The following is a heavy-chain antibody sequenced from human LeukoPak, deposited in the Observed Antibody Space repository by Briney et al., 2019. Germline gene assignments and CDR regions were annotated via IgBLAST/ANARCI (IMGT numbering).Heavy chain of an antibody. CDR2: INPNSGGT. Sequence: ASVKVSCKASGYMFTGYYIQWVRQAPGQGLEWMGRINPNSGGTNYAQKFQGWVTMTRDTSISTVYMELSNLKSDDTAVYYCAREGYYYNSEAFDIWGQGTMITVSS. CDR3: AREGYYYNSEAFDI. J-gene: IGHJ3*02. D-gene: IGHD3-22*01. V-gene: IGHV1-2*04. CDR1: GYMFTGYY.